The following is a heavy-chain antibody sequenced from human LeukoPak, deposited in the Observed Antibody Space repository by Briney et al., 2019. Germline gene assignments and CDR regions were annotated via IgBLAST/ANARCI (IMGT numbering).Heavy chain of an antibody. CDR2: ISSSSSYI. CDR3: AREGIVVVPAAVLRDYYYYYMDV. J-gene: IGHJ6*03. CDR1: GFTFSSYS. D-gene: IGHD2-2*01. V-gene: IGHV3-21*01. Sequence: GGSLRLSCAASGFTFSSYSMNWVRQAPGKGLEWVSSISSSSSYIYYADSVKGRFTISRDNAKNSLYLQMNSLRAEDTAVYYCAREGIVVVPAAVLRDYYYYYMDVWGKGTTVTVSS.